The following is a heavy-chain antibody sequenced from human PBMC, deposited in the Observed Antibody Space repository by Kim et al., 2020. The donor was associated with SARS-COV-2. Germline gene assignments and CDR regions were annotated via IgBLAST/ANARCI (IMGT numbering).Heavy chain of an antibody. CDR1: GGTFSSYA. D-gene: IGHD3-22*01. Sequence: SVKVSCKASGGTFSSYAISWVRQAPGQGLEWMGGIIPIFGTANYAQKFQGRVTITADESTSTAYMELSSLRSEDTAVYYCARLYDSSGTIRYYYYYGMDVWGQGTTVTVSS. CDR2: IIPIFGTA. J-gene: IGHJ6*02. V-gene: IGHV1-69*13. CDR3: ARLYDSSGTIRYYYYYGMDV.